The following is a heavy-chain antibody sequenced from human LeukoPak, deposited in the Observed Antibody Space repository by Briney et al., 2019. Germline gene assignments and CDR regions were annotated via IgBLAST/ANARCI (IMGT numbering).Heavy chain of an antibody. Sequence: SETLSLTCAVYGGSFSGYYWSWIRQPPGKGLEWIGEINHSGSTNYNPSLKSRVTISVDTSKNQFSLKLSSVTAADTAVYYCARASPITVGLDYWGQGTLVTVSS. V-gene: IGHV4-34*01. D-gene: IGHD1-26*01. CDR3: ARASPITVGLDY. J-gene: IGHJ4*02. CDR1: GGSFSGYY. CDR2: INHSGST.